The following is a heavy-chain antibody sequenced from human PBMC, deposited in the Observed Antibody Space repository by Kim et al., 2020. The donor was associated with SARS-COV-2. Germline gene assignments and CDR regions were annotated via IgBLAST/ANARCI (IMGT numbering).Heavy chain of an antibody. CDR1: GYTFTSYG. J-gene: IGHJ6*02. V-gene: IGHV1-18*01. CDR2: ISAYNGNT. D-gene: IGHD1-26*01. CDR3: ARGPRTSGSYSYYYYYGMDV. Sequence: ASVKVSCKASGYTFTSYGISWVRQAPGQGLEWMGWISAYNGNTNYAQKLQGRVTMTTDTSTSTAYMELRSLRSDDTAVYYCARGPRTSGSYSYYYYYGMDVWGQGTTVTVSS.